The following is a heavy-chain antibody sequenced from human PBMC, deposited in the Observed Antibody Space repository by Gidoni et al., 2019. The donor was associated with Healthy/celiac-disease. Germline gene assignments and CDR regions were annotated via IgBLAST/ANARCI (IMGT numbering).Heavy chain of an antibody. CDR1: GFSFRDYW. CDR3: ARGHYAMDV. Sequence: EVQLMESGGGLVQPGGSLRLSCVASGFSFRDYWMTWVRQAPGKGLEWVASIKTDGSEKYYVDSVKGRFTISRDNSRNSLYLQMSSLRDEDTAIYYCARGHYAMDVWGQGTTVTVSS. J-gene: IGHJ6*02. CDR2: IKTDGSEK. V-gene: IGHV3-7*01.